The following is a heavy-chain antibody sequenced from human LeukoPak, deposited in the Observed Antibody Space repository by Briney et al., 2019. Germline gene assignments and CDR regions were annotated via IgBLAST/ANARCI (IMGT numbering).Heavy chain of an antibody. CDR2: INPNSGGT. J-gene: IGHJ5*02. CDR3: ARAGYCSSTSCRRGNWFDP. D-gene: IGHD2-2*01. Sequence: ASVKVSCKASGYTFTGYYMHWVRQAPGQGLEWMGWINPNSGGTNYAQKFQGRVTMTRDTSISTAYMELSRLRPDDTAVYYCARAGYCSSTSCRRGNWFDPWGQGTLVTVSS. V-gene: IGHV1-2*02. CDR1: GYTFTGYY.